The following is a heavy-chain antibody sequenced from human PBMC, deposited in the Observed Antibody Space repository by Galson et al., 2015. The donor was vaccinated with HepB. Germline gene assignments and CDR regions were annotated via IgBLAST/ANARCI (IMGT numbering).Heavy chain of an antibody. CDR2: IRYDGRYK. CDR1: GFTFSRYG. Sequence: SLRLSCAASGFTFSRYGMQWVRQAPGKGLEWVADIRYDGRYKYYADSVRGRFTISRDNSKKTLYLQMDSLRDEDTAVYYCTGDRFETNPMDVVPGTIVKWGQGTLVTVSS. V-gene: IGHV3-33*01. J-gene: IGHJ4*02. D-gene: IGHD1-1*01. CDR3: TGDRFETNPMDVVPGTIVK.